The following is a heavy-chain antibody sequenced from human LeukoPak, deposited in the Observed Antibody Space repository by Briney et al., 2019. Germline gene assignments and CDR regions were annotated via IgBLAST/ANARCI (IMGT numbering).Heavy chain of an antibody. CDR2: ISYSGST. Sequence: SETLSLTCTVSGGSISSGGYYWSRIRQHPGKGLEWISYISYSGSTYYNPSLKRRATISVDTTKNQFSLKLSSVTAADAAVYYCASAGEYGSAWSRGPLVDYWGQGTLVTVSS. J-gene: IGHJ4*02. CDR3: ASAGEYGSAWSRGPLVDY. CDR1: GGSISSGGYY. D-gene: IGHD6-19*01. V-gene: IGHV4-31*03.